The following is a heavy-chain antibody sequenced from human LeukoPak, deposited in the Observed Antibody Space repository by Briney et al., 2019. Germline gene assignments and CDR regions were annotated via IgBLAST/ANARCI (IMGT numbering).Heavy chain of an antibody. Sequence: GGSLRLSCAASGFTFSSYGMHWVRQAPGKGLEWVAFIRYDGSNKYYADSVKGRFTISRDNSKSTLYLQMNSLRAEDTAVYYCAKVPYYDFWSGYYPDYYYYMDVWGKGTTVTVSS. J-gene: IGHJ6*03. V-gene: IGHV3-30*02. D-gene: IGHD3-3*01. CDR3: AKVPYYDFWSGYYPDYYYYMDV. CDR1: GFTFSSYG. CDR2: IRYDGSNK.